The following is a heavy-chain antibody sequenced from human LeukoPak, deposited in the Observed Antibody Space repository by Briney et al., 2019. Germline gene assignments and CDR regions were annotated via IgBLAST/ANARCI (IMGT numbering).Heavy chain of an antibody. CDR2: INPNSGGT. CDR3: VPDCSSTACLFDY. J-gene: IGHJ4*02. CDR1: GYTFTDYW. V-gene: IGHV1-2*06. Sequence: ASVKVSCKASGYTFTDYWIHWVRQAPGQGLDWTGRINPNSGGTNYAQKFQGRVTMTRNTSISTAYMELSRLTSDDTAVFYCVPDCSSTACLFDYWGQGTLVTVSS. D-gene: IGHD2-2*01.